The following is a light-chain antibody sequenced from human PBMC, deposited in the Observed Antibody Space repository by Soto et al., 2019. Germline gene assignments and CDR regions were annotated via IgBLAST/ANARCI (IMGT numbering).Light chain of an antibody. CDR1: SSNIGRHS. Sequence: QAVVSQPPSASGTPGQTVTISCSGGSSNIGRHSVDWYQQFPGTAPRLLIYSGDQRPSGVPDRFSGSKSGTSASLAISGLQSADEADYYCAAWDDSPNLRLVFGGGNKVTVL. CDR2: SGD. V-gene: IGLV1-44*01. J-gene: IGLJ2*01. CDR3: AAWDDSPNLRLV.